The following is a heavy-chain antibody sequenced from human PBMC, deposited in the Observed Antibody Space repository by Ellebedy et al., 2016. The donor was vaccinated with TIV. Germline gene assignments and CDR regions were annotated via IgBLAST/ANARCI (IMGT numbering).Heavy chain of an antibody. V-gene: IGHV1-2*02. CDR3: ARSPNIVVLIGAIWFDP. J-gene: IGHJ5*02. CDR2: INPNSGGT. CDR1: GYTFTGYY. Sequence: AASVKVSCKASGYTFTGYYMHWVRQAPGQGLEWMGWINPNSGGTNYAQKFQGRVTMTRDTSISTAYMELSRLRSDDTAVYYCARSPNIVVLIGAIWFDPWGQGTLVTVSS. D-gene: IGHD2-15*01.